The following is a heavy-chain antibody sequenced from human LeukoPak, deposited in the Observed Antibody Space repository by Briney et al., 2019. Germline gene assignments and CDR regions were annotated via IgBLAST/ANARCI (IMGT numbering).Heavy chain of an antibody. CDR2: IYDSGST. CDR3: ARSYCGGDCSDAFDI. CDR1: GGSIRSSYYY. D-gene: IGHD2-21*02. V-gene: IGHV4-39*07. Sequence: SETLSLTCTVSGGSIRSSYYYWGWIRQPPGKGLEWIGSIYDSGSTYYNPSLKSRVTISVDTSKNQFSLKLSSVTAADTAVYYCARSYCGGDCSDAFDIWGQGTMVTVSS. J-gene: IGHJ3*02.